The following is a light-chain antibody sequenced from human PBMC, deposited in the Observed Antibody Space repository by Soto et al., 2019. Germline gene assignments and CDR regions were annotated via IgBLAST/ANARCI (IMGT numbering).Light chain of an antibody. Sequence: DIQITQSPSAVSASIGEIVTITCRASQNISSWLAWYQQKPGKAPNLLIYAASRLPDGVPFRFSGSGSGTHFTLSINSLQPEDFATYFCQQADSFPITFGQGTRLEIK. CDR3: QQADSFPIT. CDR1: QNISSW. V-gene: IGKV1-12*01. J-gene: IGKJ5*01. CDR2: AAS.